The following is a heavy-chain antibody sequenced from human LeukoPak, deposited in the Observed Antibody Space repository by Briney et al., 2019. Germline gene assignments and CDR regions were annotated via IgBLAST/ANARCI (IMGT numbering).Heavy chain of an antibody. CDR2: ISAYNGNT. CDR1: YYTFTNYG. V-gene: IGHV1-18*01. Sequence: ASVKVSCKASYYTFTNYGITWVRQAPGQGLEWMGWISAYNGNTFYAQNLQGRVTMTTDTSTSTAYMELRSLRSDDTAVYYCARDIGQHEFFPWGQGTLVTVSS. CDR3: ARDIGQHEFFP. J-gene: IGHJ5*02. D-gene: IGHD3-3*01.